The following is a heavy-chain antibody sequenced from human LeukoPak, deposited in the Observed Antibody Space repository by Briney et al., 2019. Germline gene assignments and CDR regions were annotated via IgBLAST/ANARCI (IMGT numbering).Heavy chain of an antibody. D-gene: IGHD1-1*01. CDR1: GGSISSGGYY. Sequence: PSETLSLTCTVSGGSISSGGYYWSWFRHHPEKGLEWIGYIYYSGSTYYNPSLKSRVTISVDTSKNQFSLKLSSVTAADTAVYYCARTSGTGTEFDYWGQGTLVTISS. CDR2: IYYSGST. CDR3: ARTSGTGTEFDY. J-gene: IGHJ4*02. V-gene: IGHV4-31*03.